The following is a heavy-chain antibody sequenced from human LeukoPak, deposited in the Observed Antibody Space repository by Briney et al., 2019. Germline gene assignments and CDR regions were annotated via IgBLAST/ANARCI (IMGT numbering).Heavy chain of an antibody. V-gene: IGHV3-30-3*01. J-gene: IGHJ4*02. CDR1: EFTVSSNY. Sequence: GGSLRLSCAASEFTVSSNYMSWVRQAPGKGLEWVAVISYDGSNKYYADSVKGRFTISRDNSKNTLYLQMNSLRAEDTAVYYCARARGYSYGSSGDYWGQGTLVTVSS. D-gene: IGHD5-18*01. CDR3: ARARGYSYGSSGDY. CDR2: ISYDGSNK.